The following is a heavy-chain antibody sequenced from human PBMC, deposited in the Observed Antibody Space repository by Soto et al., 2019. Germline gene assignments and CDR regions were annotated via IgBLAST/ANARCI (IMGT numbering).Heavy chain of an antibody. CDR1: GFTFSNYA. V-gene: IGHV3-30-3*01. CDR3: ARDRGDSSGWNKPNYYYYGMDV. D-gene: IGHD6-19*01. Sequence: QVQLVESGGGVVQPGRSLRLSCAASGFTFSNYAMHWVRQAPGKALEWVAVISYDGSNKYYADSVKGRFTISRDNSKNPLYLQMNSRRAEDTAVYYCARDRGDSSGWNKPNYYYYGMDVWGQGTTVTVCS. J-gene: IGHJ6*02. CDR2: ISYDGSNK.